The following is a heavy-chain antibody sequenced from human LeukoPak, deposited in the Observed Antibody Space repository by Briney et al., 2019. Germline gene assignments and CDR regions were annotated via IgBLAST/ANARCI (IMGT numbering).Heavy chain of an antibody. CDR1: GGTFSSYA. Sequence: GASVKVSCKASGGTFSSYAISWVRQAPGQGLEWMGGIIPIFGTANYAQKFQGRLTLTRDTSISTAYMDLSRLRSDDTAVYYCATGYCSGDTCYSDYWGQGTLVTVSS. D-gene: IGHD2-15*01. J-gene: IGHJ4*02. CDR2: IIPIFGTA. V-gene: IGHV1-69*05. CDR3: ATGYCSGDTCYSDY.